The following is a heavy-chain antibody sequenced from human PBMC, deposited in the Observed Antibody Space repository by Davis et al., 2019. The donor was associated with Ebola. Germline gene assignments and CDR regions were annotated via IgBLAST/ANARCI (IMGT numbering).Heavy chain of an antibody. Sequence: SVKVSCKASGGTFSSYAISWVRQAPGQGLEWMGGIIPIFGTANYAQKFQGRVTITADESTNTAYMELSSLRSEDTAVYYCARDARIAAAGLYYYYYYGMDVWGKGTTVTVSS. CDR2: IIPIFGTA. CDR3: ARDARIAAAGLYYYYYYGMDV. D-gene: IGHD6-13*01. J-gene: IGHJ6*04. V-gene: IGHV1-69*13. CDR1: GGTFSSYA.